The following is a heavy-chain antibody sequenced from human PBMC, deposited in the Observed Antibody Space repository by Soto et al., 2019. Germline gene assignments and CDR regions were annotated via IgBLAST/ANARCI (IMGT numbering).Heavy chain of an antibody. J-gene: IGHJ5*02. CDR2: ISGSGGST. CDR3: AKEYITGTTCPWFDP. Sequence: SAISGSGGSTYYADSVKGRFTISRDNSKNTLYLQMNSLRAEDTAVYYCAKEYITGTTCPWFDPWGQGTLVTVSS. D-gene: IGHD1-7*01. V-gene: IGHV3-23*01.